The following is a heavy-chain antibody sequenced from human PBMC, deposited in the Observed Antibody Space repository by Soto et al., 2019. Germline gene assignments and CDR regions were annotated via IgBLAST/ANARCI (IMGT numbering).Heavy chain of an antibody. CDR3: ARESHDILTGTPWVWYFDL. J-gene: IGHJ2*01. D-gene: IGHD3-9*01. CDR1: GGSFSGYY. V-gene: IGHV4-34*01. Sequence: QVQLQQWGAGPLRPLETLSLTCGVSGGSFSGYYWAWIRQSPGKGLEWIGEINDRGSINYNPSLKRRVSISVDTSKKHYSLNLRSVTAADTAVYYCARESHDILTGTPWVWYFDLWGRGTLVTV. CDR2: INDRGSI.